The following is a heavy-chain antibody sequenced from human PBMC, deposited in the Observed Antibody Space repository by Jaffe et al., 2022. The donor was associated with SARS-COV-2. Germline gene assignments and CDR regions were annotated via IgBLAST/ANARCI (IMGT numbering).Heavy chain of an antibody. J-gene: IGHJ4*02. CDR1: GFTFSSYS. D-gene: IGHD3-9*01. V-gene: IGHV3-48*01. CDR3: ARRKGSGYYADDY. Sequence: EVQLVESGGGLVQPGGSLRLSCAASGFTFSSYSLNWVRQAPGKGLEWVSYISSSSSTIYYADSVKGRFTISRDNAKNSLYLQMNSLRAEDTAVYYCARRKGSGYYADDYWGQGTLVTVSS. CDR2: ISSSSSTI.